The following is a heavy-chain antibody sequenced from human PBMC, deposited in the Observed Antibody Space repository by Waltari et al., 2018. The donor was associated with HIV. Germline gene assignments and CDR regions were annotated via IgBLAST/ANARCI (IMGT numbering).Heavy chain of an antibody. CDR2: ISSSRSTI. V-gene: IGHV3-48*02. Sequence: EVQLVESGGGLVQPGGSLRLSCAASGFTFSSYSMTWVRQAPGKGLEWVSYISSSRSTIYYADSVKGRFTISRDNAKNSLYLQMNSLRDEDTAVYYCAKPPRAGTGLWYFDYWGQGTLVTVSS. CDR1: GFTFSSYS. CDR3: AKPPRAGTGLWYFDY. J-gene: IGHJ4*02. D-gene: IGHD6-19*01.